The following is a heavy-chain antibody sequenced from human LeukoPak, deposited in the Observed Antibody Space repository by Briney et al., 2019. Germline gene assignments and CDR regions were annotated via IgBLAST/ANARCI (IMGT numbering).Heavy chain of an antibody. J-gene: IGHJ4*02. CDR2: FYNSGRS. Sequence: SETLSLTCTVSGGSISSYFWTWIRQPPGKGLEWIGYFYNSGRSKYNPSLKSRVTISVDTSKNQSSLKLSSVTAADTGVYYCARGLEDSGWQPFYFDSWGQGSLVSVSS. CDR3: ARGLEDSGWQPFYFDS. D-gene: IGHD6-19*01. V-gene: IGHV4-59*01. CDR1: GGSISSYF.